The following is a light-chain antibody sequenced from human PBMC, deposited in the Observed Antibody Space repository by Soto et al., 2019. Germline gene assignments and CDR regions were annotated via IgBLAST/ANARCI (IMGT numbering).Light chain of an antibody. V-gene: IGKV3-20*01. CDR2: GAS. Sequence: EIVLTQSPGTLSLSPGERATLSCRASQSVSSSYLAWYQQKPGQAPRLLIYGASSRATGIPDRFSGSGSGTDFTLNISRLEPEDFSVYYCQQFGSSPRGTFGQGTKGEIK. CDR1: QSVSSSY. CDR3: QQFGSSPRGT. J-gene: IGKJ1*01.